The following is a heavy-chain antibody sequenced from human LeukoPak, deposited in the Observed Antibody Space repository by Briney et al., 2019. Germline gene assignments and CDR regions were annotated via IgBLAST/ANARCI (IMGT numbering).Heavy chain of an antibody. J-gene: IGHJ6*03. CDR1: SGSVSNSHYY. D-gene: IGHD1-26*01. Sequence: SETLSLTCTVSSGSVSNSHYYWAWVRQPPGKGLEWLGSIFYSGNTHYNPSLKSPVTISIDTSKNQFSLKVSSVTAADTAIYYCARSSRDIVGAKQGYYYYYMDVWGKGTTVTVSS. V-gene: IGHV4-39*07. CDR3: ARSSRDIVGAKQGYYYYYMDV. CDR2: IFYSGNT.